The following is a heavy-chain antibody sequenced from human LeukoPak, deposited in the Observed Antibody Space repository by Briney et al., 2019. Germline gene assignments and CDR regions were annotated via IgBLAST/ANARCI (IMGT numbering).Heavy chain of an antibody. V-gene: IGHV3-30*02. CDR2: IRYDESTK. CDR3: AKTGFQWGYYYYYMDV. J-gene: IGHJ6*03. CDR1: GFTFSSYG. D-gene: IGHD1-14*01. Sequence: PGGSLRLSCAASGFTFSSYGMHWVRQAPGKGLEWVAFIRYDESTKYYADSVKGRFTISRDNSKNTLYLQMTSLRAEDTAVYSCAKTGFQWGYYYYYMDVWGKGTTVTVSS.